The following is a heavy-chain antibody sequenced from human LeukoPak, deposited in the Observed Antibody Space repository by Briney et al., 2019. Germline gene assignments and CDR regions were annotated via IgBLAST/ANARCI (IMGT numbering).Heavy chain of an antibody. CDR3: ARDPHYYYDSSVPFDY. D-gene: IGHD3-22*01. J-gene: IGHJ4*02. V-gene: IGHV4-38-2*02. CDR2: IYHSGST. Sequence: SETLSLICTVSGYSISSGYYWGWIRQPPGKGLEWIGSIYHSGSTYYNPSLKSRVTISVDTSKNQFSLKLSSVIAADTAVYYCARDPHYYYDSSVPFDYWGQGTLVTVSS. CDR1: GYSISSGYY.